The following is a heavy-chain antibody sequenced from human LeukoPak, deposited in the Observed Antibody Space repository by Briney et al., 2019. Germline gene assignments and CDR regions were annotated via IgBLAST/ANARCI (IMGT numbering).Heavy chain of an antibody. V-gene: IGHV3-48*02. CDR2: ISSSGTTV. J-gene: IGHJ4*02. Sequence: HPGGSLRLSCAASGFSFSGYNMNWARQAPGKGLEWVPYISSSGTTVYYADSVKGRFTISRDNAKNSLYLQMNSLRDEDTAVYYCVMVRGVSFDYWGQGTLVTVSS. CDR1: GFSFSGYN. D-gene: IGHD3-10*01. CDR3: VMVRGVSFDY.